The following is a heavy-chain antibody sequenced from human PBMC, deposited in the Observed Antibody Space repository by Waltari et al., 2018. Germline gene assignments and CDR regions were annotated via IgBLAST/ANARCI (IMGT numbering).Heavy chain of an antibody. D-gene: IGHD3-3*01. Sequence: EVQLVESGGGLVKPGGSLRLSCTASGFTFTNARMSWVRQAPGKGIGWFGHIKSRVDGQTREYAAPVKGRFTISRDDSKDALYLQMNSLRAEDTAVYYCARSRFLETRYGMDVWGPGTTVTVS. CDR3: ARSRFLETRYGMDV. J-gene: IGHJ6*02. CDR2: IKSRVDGQTR. V-gene: IGHV3-15*01. CDR1: GFTFTNAR.